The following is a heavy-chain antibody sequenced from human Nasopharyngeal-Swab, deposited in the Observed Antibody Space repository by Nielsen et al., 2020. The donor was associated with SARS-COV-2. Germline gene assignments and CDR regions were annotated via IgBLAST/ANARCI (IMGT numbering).Heavy chain of an antibody. CDR3: ARRLQLWSPYYYYGMDV. V-gene: IGHV4-34*01. CDR1: GGSFNGYY. Sequence: SETLSLTCAVYGGSFNGYYWSWIRQPPGKGLEWIGEINHSGSTNYNPSLKSRVTISVDTSKNQFSLKLSSVTAADTAVYYCARRLQLWSPYYYYGMDVWGQGTTVTVSS. D-gene: IGHD5-18*01. CDR2: INHSGST. J-gene: IGHJ6*02.